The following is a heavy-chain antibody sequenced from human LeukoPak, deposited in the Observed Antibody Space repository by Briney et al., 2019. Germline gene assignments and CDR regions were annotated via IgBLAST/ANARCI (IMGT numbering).Heavy chain of an antibody. J-gene: IGHJ4*02. V-gene: IGHV4-59*08. Sequence: SETLSLTCTVSGGSISSYYWRWLPQPPEKALEWIGYIYYSGSTKYNPSLKSRVIISVGTSKSQFSLKLSSVTAADTAVYYCAGHRYDSSGYYSFDYWGQGTLVTVSS. D-gene: IGHD3-22*01. CDR1: GGSISSYY. CDR3: AGHRYDSSGYYSFDY. CDR2: IYYSGST.